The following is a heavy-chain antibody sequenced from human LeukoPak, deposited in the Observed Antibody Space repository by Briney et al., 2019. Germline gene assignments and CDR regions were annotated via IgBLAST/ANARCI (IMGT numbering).Heavy chain of an antibody. CDR2: INSGGST. Sequence: GGSLRLSCAAPGFTVSANYMSWVRQPPGKGLEWVSVINSGGSTNYADSVKGRFTISRDNSKNTLYLQMSSLRAEDTAVYYCARGEVDSNVDYWGQGTLVTVSS. CDR1: GFTVSANY. J-gene: IGHJ4*02. V-gene: IGHV3-53*01. D-gene: IGHD4-11*01. CDR3: ARGEVDSNVDY.